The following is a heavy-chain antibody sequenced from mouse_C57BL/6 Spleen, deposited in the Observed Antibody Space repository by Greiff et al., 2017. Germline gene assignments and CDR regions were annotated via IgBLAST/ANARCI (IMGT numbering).Heavy chain of an antibody. D-gene: IGHD3-1*01. V-gene: IGHV1-61*01. CDR1: GYTFTSYW. J-gene: IGHJ4*01. CDR3: ARRALGDAMDY. Sequence: QVHVKQPGAELVRPGSSVKLSCKASGYTFTSYWMDWVKQRPGQGLEWIGNIYPSDSETHYNQKFKDKATLTVDKSSSTAYMQLSSLTSEDSAVYYWARRALGDAMDYWGQGTSVTVSS. CDR2: IYPSDSET.